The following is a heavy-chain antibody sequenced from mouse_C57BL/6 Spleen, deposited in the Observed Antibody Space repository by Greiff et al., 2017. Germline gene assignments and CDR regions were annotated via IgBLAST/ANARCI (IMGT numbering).Heavy chain of an antibody. Sequence: QVQLQQSGAELMKPGASVKLSCKATGYTFTGYWIEWVKQRPGHGLEWIGEILPGSGSTNYNEKFKGKATFTADTSSNTAYMRLSSLTTEDSAIYYCARVPSRNWYFDVWGTGTTVTVSS. CDR3: ARVPSRNWYFDV. D-gene: IGHD3-1*01. J-gene: IGHJ1*03. V-gene: IGHV1-9*01. CDR2: ILPGSGST. CDR1: GYTFTGYW.